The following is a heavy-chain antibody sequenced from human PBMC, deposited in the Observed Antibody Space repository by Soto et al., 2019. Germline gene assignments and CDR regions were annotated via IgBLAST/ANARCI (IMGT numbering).Heavy chain of an antibody. CDR3: AREWRDYYFDY. J-gene: IGHJ4*02. CDR1: GGSISSGGYY. CDR2: SYYSGST. V-gene: IGHV4-31*03. Sequence: QVQLQESGPGLVKPSQILSLTCTVSGGSISSGGYYWSWIRQHPGKGLEWIGYSYYSGSTYYNPSLKSRVTISVDTSKNLFSLKLSSVTAADTDVYYCAREWRDYYFDYWGQGTLVTVSS.